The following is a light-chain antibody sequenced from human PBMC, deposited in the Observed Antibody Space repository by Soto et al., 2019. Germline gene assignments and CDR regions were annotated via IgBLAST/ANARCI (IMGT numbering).Light chain of an antibody. J-gene: IGKJ1*01. CDR3: QQYGSSPPGT. V-gene: IGKV3-20*01. Sequence: IVLTQSPGTLSFSPGERATLSCRASQSVSSSYLAWYQQKPGQAPRLLIYGASSRATGIPDRFSGSGSGTDFTLTISRLEPEDFAVYYCQQYGSSPPGTFGQGTKVDIK. CDR2: GAS. CDR1: QSVSSSY.